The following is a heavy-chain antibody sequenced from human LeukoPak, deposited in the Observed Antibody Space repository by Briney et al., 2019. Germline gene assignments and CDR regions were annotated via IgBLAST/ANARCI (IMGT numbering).Heavy chain of an antibody. CDR3: AKGIEYSSSIPFDY. V-gene: IGHV3-23*01. CDR2: ISGSGGST. CDR1: GFTFSSYA. J-gene: IGHJ4*02. Sequence: GGSLRLSCAASGFTFSSYAMSWVRQAPGRGLEWVSAISGSGGSTYYADSVKGRFTISRDNSKNTLYLQMNSLRAEDTAVYYCAKGIEYSSSIPFDYWGQGTLVTVSS. D-gene: IGHD6-6*01.